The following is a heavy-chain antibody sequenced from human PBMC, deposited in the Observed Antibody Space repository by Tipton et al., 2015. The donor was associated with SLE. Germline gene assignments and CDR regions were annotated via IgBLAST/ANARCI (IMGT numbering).Heavy chain of an antibody. V-gene: IGHV3-23*01. CDR3: AKSGGGYYGNSGWPAAFDL. J-gene: IGHJ3*01. CDR1: GFTFNKYA. D-gene: IGHD2/OR15-2a*01. CDR2: IIGSGVSS. Sequence: SLRLSCAASGFTFNKYAMTWVRQAPGKGLEWVSTIIGSGVSSYYSDSVKGPFTISRDNAKNSLYLDMSTLRAEDTALYFCAKSGGGYYGNSGWPAAFDLWGQGTRVIVSS.